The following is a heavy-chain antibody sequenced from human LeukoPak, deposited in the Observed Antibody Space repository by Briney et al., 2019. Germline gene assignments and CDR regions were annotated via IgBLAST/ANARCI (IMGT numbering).Heavy chain of an antibody. Sequence: PGASLRLSCAASGFTFTTYAMTWVRQAPGKGLEWVSSIGAGGAATFSSDSVKGRFTISRDNSMNTLYLQMSSLRADDTAVYYCGRPTKFWLIQGDGVDVWGQGTTVTVSS. CDR2: IGAGGAAT. CDR3: GRPTKFWLIQGDGVDV. V-gene: IGHV3-23*01. J-gene: IGHJ6*02. CDR1: GFTFTTYA. D-gene: IGHD6-19*01.